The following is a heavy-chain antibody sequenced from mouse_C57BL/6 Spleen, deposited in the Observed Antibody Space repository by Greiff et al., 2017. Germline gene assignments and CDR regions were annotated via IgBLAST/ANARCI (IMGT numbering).Heavy chain of an antibody. CDR2: ISDGGSYT. V-gene: IGHV5-4*01. Sequence: EVKVEESGGGLVKPGGSLKLSCAASGFTFSSYAMSWVRQTPEKRLEWVATISDGGSYTYYPDNVKGRFTISRDNAKNNLYLQMSHLKSEDTAMYYCARDQVLDYWGQGTSVTVSS. D-gene: IGHD3-2*02. CDR3: ARDQVLDY. J-gene: IGHJ4*01. CDR1: GFTFSSYA.